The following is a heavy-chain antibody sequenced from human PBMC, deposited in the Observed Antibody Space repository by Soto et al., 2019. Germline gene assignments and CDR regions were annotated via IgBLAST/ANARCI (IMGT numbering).Heavy chain of an antibody. CDR3: ARVGHGFGELLLDP. CDR2: IYYSGST. J-gene: IGHJ5*02. Sequence: SSETLSLTCTVSGGSISSGGYYWSWIRQHPGKGLEWIGYIYYSGSTYYNPSLKSRVTISVDTSKNQFSLKLSSVTAADTAVYYCARVGHGFGELLLDPWGQGTLVTVSS. V-gene: IGHV4-31*03. D-gene: IGHD3-10*01. CDR1: GGSISSGGYY.